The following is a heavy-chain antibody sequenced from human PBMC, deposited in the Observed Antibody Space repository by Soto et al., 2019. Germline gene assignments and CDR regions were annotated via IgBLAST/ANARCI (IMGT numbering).Heavy chain of an antibody. CDR1: GGTFSSYT. D-gene: IGHD2-15*01. Sequence: QVQLVQSGAEVKKPGSSVKVSCKASGGTFSSYTISWVRQAPGQGLEWMGRIIPILGIANYAQKFQGRVTITADKSTSTAYMELSSLRSEDTAVYYCARSRDCSGSSCYYYYYYMDVWGKGTTVTVSS. V-gene: IGHV1-69*02. CDR3: ARSRDCSGSSCYYYYYYMDV. CDR2: IIPILGIA. J-gene: IGHJ6*03.